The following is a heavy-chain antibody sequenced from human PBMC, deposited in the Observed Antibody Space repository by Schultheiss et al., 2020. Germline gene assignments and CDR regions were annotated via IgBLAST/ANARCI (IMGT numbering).Heavy chain of an antibody. CDR1: GYTFTGYY. CDR2: INPNSGGT. J-gene: IGHJ2*01. D-gene: IGHD4-23*01. CDR3: ARVVTATWYFDL. Sequence: ASVKVSCKASGYTFTGYYMHWVRQAPGQGLEWMGRINPNSGGTNYAQKFQGRVTMTRDTSISTAYMELSRLRSDDTAVYYCARVVTATWYFDLWGRGTLVTVSS. V-gene: IGHV1-2*06.